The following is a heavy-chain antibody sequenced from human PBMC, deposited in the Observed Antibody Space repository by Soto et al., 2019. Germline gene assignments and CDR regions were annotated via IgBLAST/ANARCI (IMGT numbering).Heavy chain of an antibody. J-gene: IGHJ4*02. CDR2: ISGSGGST. CDR1: GFTFSSYS. Sequence: GGSLRLSCAASGFTFSSYSMSWVRQAPGKGLEWVSAISGSGGSTYYADSVKGRFTISRDNSKNTLYLQMNSLRAEDTAVYYCAKRRLSDYGDYPRYLSYFDYWGQGTLVTVSS. V-gene: IGHV3-23*01. CDR3: AKRRLSDYGDYPRYLSYFDY. D-gene: IGHD4-17*01.